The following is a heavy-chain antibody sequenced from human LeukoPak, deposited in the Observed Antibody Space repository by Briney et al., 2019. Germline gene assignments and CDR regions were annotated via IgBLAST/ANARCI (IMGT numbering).Heavy chain of an antibody. CDR3: ARVGSSGSNY. D-gene: IGHD3-22*01. J-gene: IGHJ4*02. CDR1: GGTFSSYA. Sequence: SVKVSCKASGGTFSSYATSWVRQAPGQGLEWMGGIIPIFGTANYAQKFQGRVTITTDESTSTAYMGLSSLRSEDTAVYYCARVGSSGSNYWGQGTLVTVSS. V-gene: IGHV1-69*05. CDR2: IIPIFGTA.